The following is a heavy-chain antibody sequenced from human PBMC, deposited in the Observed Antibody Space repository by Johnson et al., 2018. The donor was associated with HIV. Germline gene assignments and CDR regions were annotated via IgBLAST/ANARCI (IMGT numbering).Heavy chain of an antibody. Sequence: EVQLLESGGGVVRPGGSLRLSCAASGFTFDDYAMHWVRQAPGKGLEWVSGISWNSGSIGYADSVKGRFTISRDNAKTSLYLQMDNLRAGDTAVYYCARVGLWSGYYRDAFDMWGQGTMVTVSS. D-gene: IGHD3-3*01. J-gene: IGHJ3*02. V-gene: IGHV3-9*01. CDR1: GFTFDDYA. CDR3: ARVGLWSGYYRDAFDM. CDR2: ISWNSGSI.